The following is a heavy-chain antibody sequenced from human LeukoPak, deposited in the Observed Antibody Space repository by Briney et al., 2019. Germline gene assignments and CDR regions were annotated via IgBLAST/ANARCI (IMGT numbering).Heavy chain of an antibody. D-gene: IGHD5-18*01. CDR3: ARDRANSYGPYYYYGMDV. J-gene: IGHJ6*02. Sequence: SQTLSLTCAVSGGSISSGGYSWSWIRQPPGKGLEWIGYIYHSGSTYYNPSLKIRVTISVDTSKNQFSLKLSSVTAADTAVYYCARDRANSYGPYYYYGMDVWGQGTTVTVSS. CDR1: GGSISSGGYS. V-gene: IGHV4-30-2*05. CDR2: IYHSGST.